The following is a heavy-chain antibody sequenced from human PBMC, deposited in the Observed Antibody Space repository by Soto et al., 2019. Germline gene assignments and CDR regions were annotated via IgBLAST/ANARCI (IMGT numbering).Heavy chain of an antibody. CDR2: ISWNSGSI. D-gene: IGHD5-12*01. J-gene: IGHJ6*02. Sequence: EVQLVESGGGLVQPGRSLRLSCAASGFTFDDYAMHWVRQAPGKGLEWVSGISWNSGSIGYADSVKGRFTISRDNDKNSLYLQMNSLRAEDTALYYCAKVGGRKVATIPNYYGMDVWGQGTTVTVSS. V-gene: IGHV3-9*01. CDR3: AKVGGRKVATIPNYYGMDV. CDR1: GFTFDDYA.